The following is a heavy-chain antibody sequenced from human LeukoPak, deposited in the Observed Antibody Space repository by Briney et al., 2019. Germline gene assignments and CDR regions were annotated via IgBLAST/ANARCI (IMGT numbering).Heavy chain of an antibody. V-gene: IGHV4-30-2*01. D-gene: IGHD3-22*01. Sequence: SQTLSLTCAVSGGSISSGGYSWSWIRQPPGKGLEWIGYIYHSGSTYYNPSLKSRVTISVDRSKNQFSLKLSSVTAADTAVYYCARGGLMYYYDSSGYLDAFDIWGQGTMVTVSS. J-gene: IGHJ3*02. CDR3: ARGGLMYYYDSSGYLDAFDI. CDR1: GGSISSGGYS. CDR2: IYHSGST.